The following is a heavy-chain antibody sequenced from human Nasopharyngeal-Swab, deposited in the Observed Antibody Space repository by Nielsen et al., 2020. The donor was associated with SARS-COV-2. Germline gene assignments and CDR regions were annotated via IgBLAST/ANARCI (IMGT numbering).Heavy chain of an antibody. D-gene: IGHD3-10*01. CDR2: ISYDGSNK. J-gene: IGHJ3*02. CDR3: ARVGVIYGSGAFDI. Sequence: GESLKISCAASEFTFSSYAMHWVRQAPGKGLEWVAVISYDGSNKYYADSVKGRFTISRDNSKNTLYLQMNSLRAEDTAVYYCARVGVIYGSGAFDIWGQGTMVTVSS. CDR1: EFTFSSYA. V-gene: IGHV3-30-3*01.